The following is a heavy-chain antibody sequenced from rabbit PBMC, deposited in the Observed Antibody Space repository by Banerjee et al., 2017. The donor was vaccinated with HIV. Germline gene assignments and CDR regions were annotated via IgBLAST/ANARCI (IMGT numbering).Heavy chain of an antibody. Sequence: QEQLEESGGDLVKPGASLTLSCKASGFSFSSAYDMCWVRQAPGKGLEWIACIATGSGSTAYANWAKGRFTISKTSSTTVTLQMTSLTAADTATYFCARNMNSGALGYGNLWGPGTLVTVS. J-gene: IGHJ4*01. CDR3: ARNMNSGALGYGNL. CDR1: GFSFSSAYD. V-gene: IGHV1S45*01. D-gene: IGHD6-1*01. CDR2: IATGSGST.